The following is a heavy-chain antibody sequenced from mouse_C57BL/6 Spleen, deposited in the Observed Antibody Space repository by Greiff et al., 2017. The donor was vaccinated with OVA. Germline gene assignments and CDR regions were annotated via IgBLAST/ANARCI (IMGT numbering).Heavy chain of an antibody. CDR1: GYAFSSSW. CDR3: ARSSFSTVVANDD. J-gene: IGHJ2*01. CDR2: IYPGDGDT. D-gene: IGHD1-1*01. V-gene: IGHV1-82*01. Sequence: QVQLQQSGPELVKPGASVKISCKASGYAFSSSWMNWVKQRPGKGLEWIGRIYPGDGDTNYNGKFKGKATLTADKSSSTAYMQLSSLTSEDSAVYVCARSSFSTVVANDDWGQGTTLTVSS.